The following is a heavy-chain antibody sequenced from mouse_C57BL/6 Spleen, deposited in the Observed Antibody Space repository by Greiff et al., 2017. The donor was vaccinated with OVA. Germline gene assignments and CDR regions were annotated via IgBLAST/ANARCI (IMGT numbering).Heavy chain of an antibody. CDR2: IWSGGST. CDR1: GFSLTSYG. V-gene: IGHV2-2*01. CDR3: ARNPFTTVVAPYAMDY. Sequence: QVQLKESGPGLVQPSQSLSITCTVSGFSLTSYGVHWVRQSPGKGLEWLGVIWSGGSTDYNAAFISRLSISKDNSKSQVFFKMNSLQADDTAIYYCARNPFTTVVAPYAMDYWGQGTSVTVSS. J-gene: IGHJ4*01. D-gene: IGHD1-1*01.